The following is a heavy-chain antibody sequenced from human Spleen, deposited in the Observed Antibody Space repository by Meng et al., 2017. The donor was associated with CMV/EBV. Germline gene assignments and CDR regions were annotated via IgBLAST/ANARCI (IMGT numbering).Heavy chain of an antibody. J-gene: IGHJ4*02. Sequence: SETLSLTCTVSGGSISSGDYYWSWIRQPPGKGLEWIGYIYYSGSTYYNPSLKSRVTISVDTSKNQFSLKLSSVTAADTAVYYCARDRPDYYDSSGPFDYWGQGTLVTVSS. CDR3: ARDRPDYYDSSGPFDY. D-gene: IGHD3-22*01. CDR2: IYYSGST. V-gene: IGHV4-30-4*08. CDR1: GGSISSGDYY.